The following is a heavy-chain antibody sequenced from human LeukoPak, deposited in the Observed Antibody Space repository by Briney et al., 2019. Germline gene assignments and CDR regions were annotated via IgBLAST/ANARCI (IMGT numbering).Heavy chain of an antibody. V-gene: IGHV3-21*01. CDR2: ISSSSSYI. J-gene: IGHJ6*03. Sequence: GGSLRLSCAASGFTFSSYGMSWVRQAPGKGLEWVSAISSSSSYIYYADSVKGRFTISRDNAKNSLYLQMNSLRAEDTAVYYCARDLLGYMDVWGKGTTVTISS. D-gene: IGHD3-10*01. CDR3: ARDLLGYMDV. CDR1: GFTFSSYG.